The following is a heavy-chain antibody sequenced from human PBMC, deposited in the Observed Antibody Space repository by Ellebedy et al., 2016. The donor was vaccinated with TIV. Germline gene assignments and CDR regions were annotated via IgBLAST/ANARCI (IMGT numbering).Heavy chain of an antibody. CDR2: ISGSGFFV. CDR3: AREYCSGGSCYAVFWFDP. J-gene: IGHJ5*02. Sequence: GGSLRLSCAASGFTFSSYSINWVRQAPGKGLEWVSSISGSGFFVYYADSVKGRVTISRDNSRNSVYLQMNSLRAEDTAVYYCAREYCSGGSCYAVFWFDPWGQGTLVTVSS. V-gene: IGHV3-21*04. CDR1: GFTFSSYS. D-gene: IGHD2-15*01.